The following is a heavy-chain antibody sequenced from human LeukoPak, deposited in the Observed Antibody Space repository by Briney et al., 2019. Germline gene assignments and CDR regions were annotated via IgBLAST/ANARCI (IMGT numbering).Heavy chain of an antibody. V-gene: IGHV1-69*04. CDR1: VGTFSSYA. J-gene: IGHJ3*02. CDR2: IIPIFGIA. D-gene: IGHD4-17*01. CDR3: AREGPTVSYDAFDI. Sequence: SVKVSCKASVGTFSSYAISWVRQASGQGLEWMGRIIPIFGIANYAQKFQGRVTITADKSTSTAYMELSSLRSEDTAVYYCAREGPTVSYDAFDIWGQGTMVTVSS.